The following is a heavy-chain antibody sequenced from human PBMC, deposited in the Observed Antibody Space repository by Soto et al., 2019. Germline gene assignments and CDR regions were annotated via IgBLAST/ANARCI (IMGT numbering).Heavy chain of an antibody. J-gene: IGHJ6*02. D-gene: IGHD3-9*01. Sequence: PSETLSLTCTVSGGSISSSSYYWGWIRQPPGKGLEWIGSIYYSGSTYYNPSLKSRVTISVDTSKNQFSLKLSSVTAADTAVYYCATNVLRYFDWSPPGMDVWGQGTTVT. CDR1: GGSISSSSYY. CDR3: ATNVLRYFDWSPPGMDV. V-gene: IGHV4-39*01. CDR2: IYYSGST.